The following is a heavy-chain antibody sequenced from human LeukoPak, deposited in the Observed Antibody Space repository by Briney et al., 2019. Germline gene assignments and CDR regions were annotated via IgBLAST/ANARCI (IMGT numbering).Heavy chain of an antibody. Sequence: SETLSLTCSVSGYSISSGYYWGWIRQPPGKGLEWIGSIYHSGSTYYNTSLKSRVTISVDTSKNQFSLKLSSVTAADTAVYYCARVGRYDYVWGSPAYYFDYWGQGTLVTVSS. D-gene: IGHD3-16*01. J-gene: IGHJ4*02. V-gene: IGHV4-38-2*02. CDR3: ARVGRYDYVWGSPAYYFDY. CDR2: IYHSGST. CDR1: GYSISSGYY.